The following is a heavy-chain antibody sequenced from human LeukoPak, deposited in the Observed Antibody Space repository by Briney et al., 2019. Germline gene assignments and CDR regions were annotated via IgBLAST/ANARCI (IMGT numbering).Heavy chain of an antibody. D-gene: IGHD1-26*01. CDR3: ARATGMGATGDY. V-gene: IGHV3-21*01. J-gene: IGHJ4*02. Sequence: GGSLRLSCAASGFTFSSYSMNWVRRAPGKGLEWVSSISSSSSYIYYADSVKGRFTISRDNAKNSLYLQMNSLRAEDTAVYYCARATGMGATGDYWGQGTLVTVSS. CDR2: ISSSSSYI. CDR1: GFTFSSYS.